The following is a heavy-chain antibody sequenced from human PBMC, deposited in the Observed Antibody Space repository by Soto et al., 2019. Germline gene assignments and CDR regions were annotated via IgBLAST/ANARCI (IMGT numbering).Heavy chain of an antibody. CDR3: AKDRGALRWSEEHYYFDY. D-gene: IGHD2-15*01. J-gene: IGHJ4*02. CDR1: GFTFSSYG. Sequence: LRLSCAASGFTFSSYGMHWVRQAPGKGLEWVAVILYDGSNKYYADSMKGRFTISRDNSKNTLYLQMNSLRAEDSALYYCAKDRGALRWSEEHYYFDYWGQGSLVTVSS. V-gene: IGHV3-30*18. CDR2: ILYDGSNK.